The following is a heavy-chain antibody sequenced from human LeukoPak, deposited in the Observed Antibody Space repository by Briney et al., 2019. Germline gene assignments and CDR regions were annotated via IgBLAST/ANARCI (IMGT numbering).Heavy chain of an antibody. CDR3: ARASPDSSGYYLPFDY. Sequence: SETLSLTCAVYGGSFSGYYWSWIRQPPGKGLEWIGEINHSGSTNYNPSLKSRVTISVDTSKNQFSLKLSSVTAADTAVYYCARASPDSSGYYLPFDYWGQGTLVTVPS. D-gene: IGHD3-22*01. V-gene: IGHV4-34*01. CDR1: GGSFSGYY. CDR2: INHSGST. J-gene: IGHJ4*02.